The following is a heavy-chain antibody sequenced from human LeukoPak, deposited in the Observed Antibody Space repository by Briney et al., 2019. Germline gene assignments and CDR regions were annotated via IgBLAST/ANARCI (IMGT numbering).Heavy chain of an antibody. CDR1: GGTFSSYA. CDR3: ARSLFRFLEWSYRSYYYYYMDV. CDR2: IIPIFGTV. D-gene: IGHD3-3*01. Sequence: SVKVSCKASGGTFSSYAISWVRQAPGQGLEWMGGIIPIFGTVNYAQKFQGRVTITADKSTSTAYMELSSLRSEDTAVYYCARSLFRFLEWSYRSYYYYYMDVWGKGTTVTDSS. V-gene: IGHV1-69*06. J-gene: IGHJ6*03.